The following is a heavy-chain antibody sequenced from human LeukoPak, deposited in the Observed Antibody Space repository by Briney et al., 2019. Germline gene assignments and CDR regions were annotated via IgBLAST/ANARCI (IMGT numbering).Heavy chain of an antibody. V-gene: IGHV3-21*01. CDR1: GFTFSSYS. D-gene: IGHD6-13*01. J-gene: IGHJ6*02. CDR2: ISSSSSYI. Sequence: GGSLRLSCAASGFTFSSYSMNWVRQAPGKGLEWVSSISSSSSYIYYADSVKGRFTISRDNAKNSLYLQMNSLRAEDTAVYHCARDMDSSSWYYYYYGMDVWGQGTTVTVSS. CDR3: ARDMDSSSWYYYYYGMDV.